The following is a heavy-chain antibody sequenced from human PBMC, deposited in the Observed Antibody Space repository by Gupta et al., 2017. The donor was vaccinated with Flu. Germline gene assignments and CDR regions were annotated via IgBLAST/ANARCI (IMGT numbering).Heavy chain of an antibody. CDR3: ARGPATGAFDI. V-gene: IGHV1-2*02. J-gene: IGHJ3*02. Sequence: QVQLVQSGSEVRNPGVSVKVSCKPSGYTFTDYFIHWLRQAPGQGLEWMGWINPNTGDTKYRQEFQGRVTLTRDTSISTVYMELSRLTSDDTAVYHCARGPATGAFDIWGQGTMVTVSS. CDR1: GYTFTDYF. CDR2: INPNTGDT.